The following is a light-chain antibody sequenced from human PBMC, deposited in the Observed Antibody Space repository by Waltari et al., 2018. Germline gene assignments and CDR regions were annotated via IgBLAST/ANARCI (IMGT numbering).Light chain of an antibody. V-gene: IGLV1-44*01. Sequence: QSVLTQPPSASGTPGQRVTISCSGSSPNIGSNPVNWYQHLPGTAPKLLIYSNNQRPSGVPDRFSASKSGTSASLAISGLQSEDEADYYCAAWDDSLHGYVFGTGTKVTVL. CDR3: AAWDDSLHGYV. CDR2: SNN. J-gene: IGLJ1*01. CDR1: SPNIGSNP.